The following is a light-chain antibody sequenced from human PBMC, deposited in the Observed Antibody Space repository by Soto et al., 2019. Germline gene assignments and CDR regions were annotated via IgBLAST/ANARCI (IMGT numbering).Light chain of an antibody. V-gene: IGKV3-11*01. CDR3: QQRSNWPPPFT. Sequence: EIVLTQSPATLSLSPGERATLSCRASQSVSSYLAWYQQKPGQAPRLLIYDASNRATGIPARLSGSGSETDFTLTINSLEPEDFAVYYCQQRSNWPPPFTFGQGTRLAIK. CDR2: DAS. CDR1: QSVSSY. J-gene: IGKJ5*01.